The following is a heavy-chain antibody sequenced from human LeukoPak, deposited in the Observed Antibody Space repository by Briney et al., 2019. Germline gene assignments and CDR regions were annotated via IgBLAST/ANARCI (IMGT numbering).Heavy chain of an antibody. V-gene: IGHV4-39*07. CDR3: ARDISISWFYS. D-gene: IGHD3-3*02. Sequence: SETLSLTCTVSGASISSDSNYWAWVRQPPGKGLQWIGSIYHTGSTFYNPSLMSRVSISIDSSKNQFSLRLSSVTVADTALYYCARDISISWFYSWGQGTLVSVSS. CDR1: GASISSDSNY. J-gene: IGHJ5*01. CDR2: IYHTGST.